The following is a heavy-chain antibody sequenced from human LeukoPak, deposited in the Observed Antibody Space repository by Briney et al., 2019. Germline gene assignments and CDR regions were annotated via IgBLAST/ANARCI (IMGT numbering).Heavy chain of an antibody. D-gene: IGHD1-26*01. CDR2: INPNSGGT. CDR3: ARSGSYYSDFDY. J-gene: IGHJ4*02. CDR1: GYTFTGYY. Sequence: ASVKVSCKASGYTFTGYYMHWVRQAPGQGLEWMGWINPNSGGTNYAQKLQGRVTMTRDTSTSTVYMELSSLRSEDTAVYYCARSGSYYSDFDYWGQGTLVTVSS. V-gene: IGHV1-2*02.